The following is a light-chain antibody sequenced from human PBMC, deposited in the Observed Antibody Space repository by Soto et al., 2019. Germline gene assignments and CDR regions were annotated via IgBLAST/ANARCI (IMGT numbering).Light chain of an antibody. J-gene: IGKJ1*01. CDR3: QQRSNWPVT. CDR1: QSVSSY. Sequence: IVLTQSPATLSLSPGERATLSCRASQSVSSYLAWYQQKPGQAPRLLIYDASNRATGIPARFSGSGSGTDFTLTIGSLEPGDFAVYYCQQRSNWPVTFGQGTKVEIK. V-gene: IGKV3-11*01. CDR2: DAS.